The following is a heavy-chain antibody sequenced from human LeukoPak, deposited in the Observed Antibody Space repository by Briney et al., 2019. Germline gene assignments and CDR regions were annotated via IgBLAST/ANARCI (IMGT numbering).Heavy chain of an antibody. CDR1: GGSISDNY. D-gene: IGHD2-15*01. V-gene: IGHV4-59*08. Sequence: SETLSLTCTVFGGSISDNYWSWIRQPPGKGLEWMGYAYSSGHTIYNSSLKSRVAMSLDTSKSQFSLRLSSVTAADTALYFCARHPFATPFDSWGPGTLVTVSS. J-gene: IGHJ4*02. CDR3: ARHPFATPFDS. CDR2: AYSSGHT.